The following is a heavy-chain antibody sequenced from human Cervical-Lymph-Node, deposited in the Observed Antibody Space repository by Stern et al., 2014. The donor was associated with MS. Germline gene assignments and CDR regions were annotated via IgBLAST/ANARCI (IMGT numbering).Heavy chain of an antibody. J-gene: IGHJ4*02. Sequence: QVQLVQSGAEVKKPGASVKVSCKASGYTFTGYYMHWVRQAPGQGLEWMGWINPNSGDTNYAQKFQGWVTMTRDTSISTAYMELSRLRSDDTAVYYCARTYDSSGYYYYGYWGQGTLVTVSS. CDR3: ARTYDSSGYYYYGY. D-gene: IGHD3-22*01. CDR1: GYTFTGYY. CDR2: INPNSGDT. V-gene: IGHV1-2*04.